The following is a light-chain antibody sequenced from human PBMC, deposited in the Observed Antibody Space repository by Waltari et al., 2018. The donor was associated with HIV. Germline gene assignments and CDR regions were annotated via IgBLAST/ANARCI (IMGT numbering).Light chain of an antibody. CDR2: TNN. V-gene: IGLV1-44*01. J-gene: IGLJ2*01. CDR3: ATWDDNLNGLVL. CDR1: YPHIGSNT. Sequence: QPVLTQPPSASGTPGQRVTISCSGRYPHIGSNTVNSYQQLPGTAPKLLIYTNNQRPSGVPDRFSGSKSGTSASLAISGLQSEDEADYYCATWDDNLNGLVLFGGGTKLTVL.